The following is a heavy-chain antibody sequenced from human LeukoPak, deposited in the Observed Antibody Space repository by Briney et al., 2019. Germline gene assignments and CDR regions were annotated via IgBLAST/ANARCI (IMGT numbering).Heavy chain of an antibody. CDR2: ISAYNGNT. CDR3: ARRITMVRGVIMGAWFDP. D-gene: IGHD3-10*01. V-gene: IGHV1-18*01. J-gene: IGHJ5*02. CDR1: GYTFTSYG. Sequence: ASVKVSCKASGYTFTSYGISWVRQAPGQGLEWMGWISAYNGNTNYAQKLQGRVTMTTDTSTSTAYMELRSLRSDDTAVYYCARRITMVRGVIMGAWFDPWGQGTLVTVSS.